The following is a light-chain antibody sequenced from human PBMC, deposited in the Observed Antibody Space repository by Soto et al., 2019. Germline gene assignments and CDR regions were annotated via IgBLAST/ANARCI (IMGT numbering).Light chain of an antibody. Sequence: EIVLTQSPCTLSLSPGERATLSCRSSQSVSISYLAWDQQKPGQAPRLLIYGAFNRATGIPDRFSGSGSGTDFTLTFSRLEPEDFAVYYCQQYGDSPATFGPGTKVDIK. V-gene: IGKV3-20*01. CDR3: QQYGDSPAT. CDR1: QSVSISY. CDR2: GAF. J-gene: IGKJ3*01.